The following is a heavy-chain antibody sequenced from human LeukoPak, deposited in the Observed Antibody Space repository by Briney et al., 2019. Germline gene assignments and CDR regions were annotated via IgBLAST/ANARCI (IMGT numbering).Heavy chain of an antibody. V-gene: IGHV3-30*03. Sequence: GRSLRLSCAASGFTFSSYGMHWVRQAPGKGLEWVAVISYDGSNKYYADSVKGRFTISRDNSKNTLYLQMNSLRAEDAAVYYCAGSQTLVFDYWGQGTLVTVSS. CDR3: AGSQTLVFDY. J-gene: IGHJ4*02. D-gene: IGHD1-26*01. CDR2: ISYDGSNK. CDR1: GFTFSSYG.